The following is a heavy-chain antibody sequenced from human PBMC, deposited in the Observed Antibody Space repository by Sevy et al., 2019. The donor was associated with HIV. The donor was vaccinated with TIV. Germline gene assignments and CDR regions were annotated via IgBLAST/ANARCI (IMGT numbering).Heavy chain of an antibody. CDR1: GYTFTGYY. CDR3: ARNGVRAAAGRVGWFDP. D-gene: IGHD6-13*01. Sequence: ASVKVSCKASGYTFTGYYMHWVRQAPGQGLEWMGWINPNSGGTNYAQKFQGRDTMTRDTSISTAYMELSRLRSDDTAVYYCARNGVRAAAGRVGWFDPWGQGTLVTVSS. J-gene: IGHJ5*02. V-gene: IGHV1-2*02. CDR2: INPNSGGT.